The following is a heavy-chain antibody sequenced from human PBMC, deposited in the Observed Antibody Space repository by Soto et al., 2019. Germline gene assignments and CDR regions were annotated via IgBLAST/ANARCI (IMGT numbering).Heavy chain of an antibody. CDR2: ISYDGSNK. CDR1: GFTFSSYG. Sequence: QVQLVESGGGVVQPGRSLRLSCAASGFTFSSYGMHWVRQAPGKGLEWVAVISYDGSNKYYADSVKGRFTISRDNSKNTLYLQMNSLRAEDTAVYYCAKDLSRWYAQDYWGQGTLVTVSS. V-gene: IGHV3-30*18. J-gene: IGHJ4*02. CDR3: AKDLSRWYAQDY. D-gene: IGHD2-15*01.